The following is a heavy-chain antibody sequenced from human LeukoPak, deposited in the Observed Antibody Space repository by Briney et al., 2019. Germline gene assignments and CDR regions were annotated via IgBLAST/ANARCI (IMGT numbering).Heavy chain of an antibody. CDR2: IYASGST. J-gene: IGHJ6*04. Sequence: SQTLSLTCTVSGGSISSGSYYWSWIRQPAGKGLERIGRIYASGSTNYNPSLKSRVTISVDTSKSQFSLKLSSVTAADTAVYYCAREIEMYYDFWSGYYPLMDVWGKGTTVTVSS. CDR1: GGSISSGSYY. D-gene: IGHD3-3*01. CDR3: AREIEMYYDFWSGYYPLMDV. V-gene: IGHV4-61*02.